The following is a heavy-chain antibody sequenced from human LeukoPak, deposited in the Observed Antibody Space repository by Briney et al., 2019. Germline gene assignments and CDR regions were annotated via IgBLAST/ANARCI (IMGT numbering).Heavy chain of an antibody. J-gene: IGHJ5*02. D-gene: IGHD6-13*01. CDR3: ARDPLDPRIAAAGSGNNNWFDP. CDR1: GFTFSSYA. Sequence: PGGSLRLSCAASGFTFSSYAMHWVRQAPGKGLEWVAVISYDGSNKYYADSVKGRFTISRDNSKNTLYLQMNSLRAEDTAVYYCARDPLDPRIAAAGSGNNNWFDPWGQGTLVTVSS. V-gene: IGHV3-30-3*01. CDR2: ISYDGSNK.